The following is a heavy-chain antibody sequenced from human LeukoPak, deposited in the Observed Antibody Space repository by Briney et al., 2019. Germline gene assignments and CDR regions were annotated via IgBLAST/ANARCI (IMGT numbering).Heavy chain of an antibody. D-gene: IGHD2-15*01. CDR2: IIPILGVP. V-gene: IGHV1-69*02. CDR3: SRRGDLVVGQHARPDFDFDH. J-gene: IGHJ4*02. CDR1: GGTFNTYS. Sequence: ASVKVSCKASGGTFNTYSISWVRQAPGQGLEWMGRIIPILGVPNYAPKFQGRVTLTADTSTSTAYMELSSLRSDDTAVYYCSRRGDLVVGQHARPDFDFDHWGQGSLVIVSS.